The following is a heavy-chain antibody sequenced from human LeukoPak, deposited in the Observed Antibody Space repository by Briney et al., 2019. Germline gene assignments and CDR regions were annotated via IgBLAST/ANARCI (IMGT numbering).Heavy chain of an antibody. J-gene: IGHJ4*02. CDR3: ARTPNYGFPWLIDY. CDR1: GGSISSSGYY. Sequence: PSETLSLTCTVSGGSISSSGYYWGWIRHSPGKGLEWIGYIYYSGSTNYNPSLKSRVTISVDTSKNHFSLKLSSVTAADTAVYYCARTPNYGFPWLIDYWGQGTLVTVSS. V-gene: IGHV4-61*03. CDR2: IYYSGST. D-gene: IGHD4-17*01.